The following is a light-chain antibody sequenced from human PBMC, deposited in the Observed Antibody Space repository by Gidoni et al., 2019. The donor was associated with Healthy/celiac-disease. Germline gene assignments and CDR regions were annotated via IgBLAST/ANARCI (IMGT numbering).Light chain of an antibody. CDR1: QSVSSY. CDR2: EAS. J-gene: IGKJ5*01. Sequence: EIVLTQSPAPLSLSPGERATLSCRASQSVSSYLAWYQPKPGQAPRLLIYEASNRATGIPARFSGSGSGTDFTLTISSLEPEDFAVYYCQQRSNWPPAITFGQGTRLEIK. CDR3: QQRSNWPPAIT. V-gene: IGKV3-11*01.